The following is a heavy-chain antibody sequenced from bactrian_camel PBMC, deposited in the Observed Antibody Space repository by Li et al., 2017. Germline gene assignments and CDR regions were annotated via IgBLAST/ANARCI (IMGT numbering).Heavy chain of an antibody. V-gene: IGHV3S53*01. CDR3: VRPGENGGTFGY. CDR2: IDSDGT. CDR1: GYTYSSTC. Sequence: HVQLVESGGVSVQAGGSLRLSCAVSGYTYSSTCMGWFRQALGKEREGVARIDSDGTTYADSVKGRFTISQDNAKKTLFLQMNSLKPEYTAVYYCVRPGENGGTFGYWGQGTQVTVS. J-gene: IGHJ6*01. D-gene: IGHD6*01.